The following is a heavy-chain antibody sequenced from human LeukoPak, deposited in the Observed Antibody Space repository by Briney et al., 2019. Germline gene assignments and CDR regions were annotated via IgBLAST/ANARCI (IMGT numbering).Heavy chain of an antibody. CDR3: ARDNTYYDFWSGYYIFDY. D-gene: IGHD3-3*01. J-gene: IGHJ4*02. CDR2: ISSSSSTI. V-gene: IGHV3-48*01. Sequence: GGSLRHSCAASGFTFSSYSMNWVRQAPGKGLEWVSYISSSSSTIYYADSVKGRFTISRDNAKNSLYLQMNSPRAEDTAVYYCARDNTYYDFWSGYYIFDYWGQGTLVTVSS. CDR1: GFTFSSYS.